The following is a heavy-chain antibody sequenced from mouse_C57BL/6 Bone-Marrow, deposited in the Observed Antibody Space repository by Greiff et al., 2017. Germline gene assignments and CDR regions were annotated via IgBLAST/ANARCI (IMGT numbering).Heavy chain of an antibody. CDR1: GYTFTSYW. Sequence: QVQLQQPGAELVKPGASVKLSCKASGYTFTSYWMHWVKQRPGQGLEWIGMIHPNSGSTNYNEKFKSKATLTVDKSSSTAYMQLSSLTSEDSAVYYGAREGTLYSYYAMDYWGQGTSVTVSS. CDR3: AREGTLYSYYAMDY. D-gene: IGHD1-1*01. CDR2: IHPNSGST. J-gene: IGHJ4*01. V-gene: IGHV1-64*01.